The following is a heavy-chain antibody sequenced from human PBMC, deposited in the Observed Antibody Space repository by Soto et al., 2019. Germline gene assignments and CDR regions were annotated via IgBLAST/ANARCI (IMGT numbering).Heavy chain of an antibody. CDR3: ARVKQQLVPDY. CDR1: GFTFSSYG. V-gene: IGHV3-33*01. Sequence: GGSLRLSCAASGFTFSSYGMHWVRQAPGKGLEWVAVIWYDGSNKYYADSVKGRFTISRDNSKNTLYLQMNSLRAEDTAVYYCARVKQQLVPDYWGQGTLVTVSS. CDR2: IWYDGSNK. J-gene: IGHJ4*02. D-gene: IGHD6-13*01.